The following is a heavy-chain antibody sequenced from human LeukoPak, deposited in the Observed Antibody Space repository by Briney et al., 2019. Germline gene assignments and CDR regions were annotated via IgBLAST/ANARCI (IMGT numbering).Heavy chain of an antibody. CDR2: ISGSGGST. D-gene: IGHD3-22*01. Sequence: GGSLRLSCAASGFTFSSYAMCWVRQAPGKGLEWVSAISGSGGSTYYADSVKGRFTISRDNSKNTLYLQMNSLRAEDTAVSYCAKSYSSGYYYPFDYWGQGTLVTVSS. J-gene: IGHJ4*02. CDR1: GFTFSSYA. V-gene: IGHV3-23*01. CDR3: AKSYSSGYYYPFDY.